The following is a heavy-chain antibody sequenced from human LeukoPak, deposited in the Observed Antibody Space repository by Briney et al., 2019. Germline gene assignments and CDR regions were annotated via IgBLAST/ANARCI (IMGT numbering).Heavy chain of an antibody. J-gene: IGHJ3*02. Sequence: PSETLSLTCTVSGGSISSYYWSWLRQPPGKGLEWIGSIYYSGTTNYNPSLKTRVTISVDTSKNQFSLKLSSVTAADTAMYFCARDMESGSTRGRAFNIWGQGTMVTVSS. CDR3: ARDMESGSTRGRAFNI. D-gene: IGHD1-26*01. CDR2: IYYSGTT. CDR1: GGSISSYY. V-gene: IGHV4-59*01.